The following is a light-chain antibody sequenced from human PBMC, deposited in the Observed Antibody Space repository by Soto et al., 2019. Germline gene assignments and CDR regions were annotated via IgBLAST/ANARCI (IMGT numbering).Light chain of an antibody. CDR1: SGYVGTYSL. V-gene: IGLV2-23*01. CDR2: EGH. J-gene: IGLJ1*01. Sequence: QSVLAQPASVSGSPGQSITISCTGASGYVGTYSLVSWYQQHPGKAPKVVIYEGHKRPSGVPDRFSGSTSVNTASLTISGLQTYDEADYYCCLYVGATTYVFGTGTKVTVL. CDR3: CLYVGATTYV.